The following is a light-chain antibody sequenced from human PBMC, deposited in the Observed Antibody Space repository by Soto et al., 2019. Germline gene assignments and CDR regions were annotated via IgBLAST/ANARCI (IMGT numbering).Light chain of an antibody. CDR1: QSISSW. J-gene: IGKJ1*01. CDR2: AAS. Sequence: DVQMTQSPSTLSASVGDRVTITCRASQSISSWLAWYQQKPGKAPKLLIYAASSLQTGVSSRFSGSGSGTEFTLTISSLQPDDFATYYCQHYNSYSEAFGQGTKV. V-gene: IGKV1-5*01. CDR3: QHYNSYSEA.